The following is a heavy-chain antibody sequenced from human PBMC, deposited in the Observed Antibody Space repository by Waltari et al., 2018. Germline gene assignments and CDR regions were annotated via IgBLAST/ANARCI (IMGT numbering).Heavy chain of an antibody. V-gene: IGHV4-4*07. Sequence: QVHLQESGPGLVKPSETLSLTCIVSGGSISGYFWSWVRQPAGKGLEWIGRVFTSGCPNYNPSLKSRVTVSLDTAKNQFSLNLSSLTAADTGVYYCARHRRLRNKYYYDLDVWGQGTTVSLSS. D-gene: IGHD3-16*01. CDR1: GGSISGYF. CDR2: VFTSGCP. CDR3: ARHRRLRNKYYYDLDV. J-gene: IGHJ6*02.